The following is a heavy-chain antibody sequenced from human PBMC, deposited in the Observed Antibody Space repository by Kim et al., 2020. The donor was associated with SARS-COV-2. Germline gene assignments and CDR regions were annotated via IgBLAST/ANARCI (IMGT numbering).Heavy chain of an antibody. Sequence: GESLKISCKGSGYSFTSYWIGWVRQMPGKGLEWMGIIYPGDSDTRYSPSFQGQVTISADKSISTAYLQWSSLKASDTAMYYCARPRSYYDSSGYYSYYFDYWGQGTLVTVSS. V-gene: IGHV5-51*01. D-gene: IGHD3-22*01. CDR2: IYPGDSDT. CDR3: ARPRSYYDSSGYYSYYFDY. J-gene: IGHJ4*02. CDR1: GYSFTSYW.